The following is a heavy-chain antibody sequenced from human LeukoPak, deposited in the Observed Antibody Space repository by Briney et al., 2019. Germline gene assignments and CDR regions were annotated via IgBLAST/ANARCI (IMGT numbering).Heavy chain of an antibody. CDR3: ARAQGVSGMNWFDP. V-gene: IGHV6-1*01. J-gene: IGHJ5*02. CDR1: GDSVSSNSAA. CDR2: TYYRSKWYN. D-gene: IGHD2-8*01. Sequence: SQTLSLTCAISGDSVSSNSAAWNWIRQSPSRGLERLGRTYYRSKWYNDYAVAVKSRITINPDTSKNQFSLQLNSVTPDDTAVYYCARAQGVSGMNWFDPWGQGTLVAVSS.